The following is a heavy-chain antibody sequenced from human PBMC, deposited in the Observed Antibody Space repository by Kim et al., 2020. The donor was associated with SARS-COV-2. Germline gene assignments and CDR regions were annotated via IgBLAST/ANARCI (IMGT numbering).Heavy chain of an antibody. CDR2: ISSDGSDK. Sequence: GGSLRLSCAASGFTFSSYGVHWVRQAPGKGLEWVAVISSDGSDKYYTDSVKGRFTISRDNSKNTLYLQMNSLRTEDTAVYYCAKEGYNNYHETNAFQHWGLGTLVTVSS. J-gene: IGHJ1*01. CDR1: GFTFSSYG. CDR3: AKEGYNNYHETNAFQH. D-gene: IGHD1-20*01. V-gene: IGHV3-30*18.